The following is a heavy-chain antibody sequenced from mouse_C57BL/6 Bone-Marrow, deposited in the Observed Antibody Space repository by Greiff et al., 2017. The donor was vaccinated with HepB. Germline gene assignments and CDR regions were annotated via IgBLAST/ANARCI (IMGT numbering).Heavy chain of an antibody. D-gene: IGHD1-1*01. Sequence: QVQLQQPGAELVRPGSSVKLSCKASGYTFTSYWMHWVKQRPIQGLEWIGNIDPSDSETHYNQKFKDKATLTVDKSSSTAYMQLSSLTSEDSAVFYCARRTTVGPVFDYWGQGTTLTVSS. CDR1: GYTFTSYW. CDR2: IDPSDSET. V-gene: IGHV1-52*01. J-gene: IGHJ2*01. CDR3: ARRTTVGPVFDY.